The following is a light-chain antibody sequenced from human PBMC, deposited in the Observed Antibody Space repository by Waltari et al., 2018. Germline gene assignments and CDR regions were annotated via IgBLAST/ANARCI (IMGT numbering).Light chain of an antibody. CDR2: VVS. V-gene: IGKV2-40*01. CDR3: MQALEFPYS. J-gene: IGKJ2*03. CDR1: QSLLDSEDGTTY. Sequence: DIVMTQTPLSLPVTLGEPASISCRSSQSLLDSEDGTTYLEWYLQKPGQSPQLLIYVVSNRASGVPDRFSGSGSDTDFTLKISRVEAEDVGVYYCMQALEFPYSFGQGTKVEIK.